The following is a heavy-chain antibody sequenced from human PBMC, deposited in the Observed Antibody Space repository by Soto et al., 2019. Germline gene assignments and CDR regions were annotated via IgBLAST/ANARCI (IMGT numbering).Heavy chain of an antibody. D-gene: IGHD1-26*01. CDR1: GFTFSSYS. CDR2: IWYDGSNK. CDR3: ARAQYTGSYFDACDV. V-gene: IGHV3-33*08. Sequence: PGGSLRLSCAASGFTFSSYSMNWVRQAPGKGLEWVAVIWYDGSNKYYAESVKGRFTISRDNSKNTLYVQMNSLTVEDTAVYYCARAQYTGSYFDACDVWGQGTMVTVSS. J-gene: IGHJ3*01.